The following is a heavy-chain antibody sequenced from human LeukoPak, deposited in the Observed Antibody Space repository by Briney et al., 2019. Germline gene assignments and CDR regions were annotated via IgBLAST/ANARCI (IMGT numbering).Heavy chain of an antibody. V-gene: IGHV3-33*01. CDR2: IWYDGSNK. Sequence: GGSLRLSCAASGFTFSGYGMHWVRQAPGKGLEWVAIIWYDGSNKYYAESVKGRFTISRDNSKNTLYLQMNSLRAEDTAVYYCARISCSGGSCRSYSYYGMDVWGQGTTVTVSS. CDR1: GFTFSGYG. J-gene: IGHJ6*02. CDR3: ARISCSGGSCRSYSYYGMDV. D-gene: IGHD2-15*01.